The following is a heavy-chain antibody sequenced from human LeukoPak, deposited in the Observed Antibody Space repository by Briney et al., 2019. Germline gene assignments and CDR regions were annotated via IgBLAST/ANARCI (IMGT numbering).Heavy chain of an antibody. D-gene: IGHD5-12*01. V-gene: IGHV3-30*18. CDR2: ISYDGSNK. CDR3: AKSPNSGYDHYFDY. CDR1: GFTFSSYG. Sequence: GGSLRLSCAASGFTFSSYGMHWVRQAPGKGLEWVAVISYDGSNKYYADSVKGRFTISRDNSKNTLYLQMNSLRAEDTAVYYCAKSPNSGYDHYFDYWGQGNLVTVSS. J-gene: IGHJ4*02.